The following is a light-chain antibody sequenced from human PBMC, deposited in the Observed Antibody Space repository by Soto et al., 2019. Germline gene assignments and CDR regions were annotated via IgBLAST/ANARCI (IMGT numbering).Light chain of an antibody. CDR2: EVR. CDR3: SSYRTGSAFYV. Sequence: QSVVTQPASVSGSPGQSITISCTGTSSDVGDYNYVSWYQHHPGKAPKLIIYEVRNRPSGVYNRFSGAKSGNTASLTISGLQAEDEADYYCSSYRTGSAFYVFGSGTKLTVL. CDR1: SSDVGDYNY. J-gene: IGLJ1*01. V-gene: IGLV2-14*01.